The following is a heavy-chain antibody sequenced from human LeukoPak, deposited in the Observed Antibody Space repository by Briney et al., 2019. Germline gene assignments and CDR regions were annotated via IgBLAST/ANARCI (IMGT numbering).Heavy chain of an antibody. CDR1: GFTFSSYA. Sequence: GGSLRLSCTASGFTFSSYAMSWDRQAPGKGLEWVSAISGSGGSTYYADSVKGRFTISRDNSKNTLYLQMNSLRAEDTAVYYCTKPKRSAAAGRPWGQGTLVTVSS. CDR2: ISGSGGST. J-gene: IGHJ5*02. CDR3: TKPKRSAAAGRP. D-gene: IGHD6-13*01. V-gene: IGHV3-23*01.